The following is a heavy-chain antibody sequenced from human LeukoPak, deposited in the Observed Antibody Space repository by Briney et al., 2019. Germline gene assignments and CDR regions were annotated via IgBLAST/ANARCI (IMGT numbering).Heavy chain of an antibody. Sequence: ASVKVSCKASGGTFSSYAISWVRQAPGQGLEWMGGIIPIFGTASYAQKFQGRVTITADESTSTAYMELSSLRSEDTAVYYCARSQRWLQYQNFDYWGQGTLVTVSS. CDR1: GGTFSSYA. CDR3: ARSQRWLQYQNFDY. V-gene: IGHV1-69*13. CDR2: IIPIFGTA. J-gene: IGHJ4*02. D-gene: IGHD5-24*01.